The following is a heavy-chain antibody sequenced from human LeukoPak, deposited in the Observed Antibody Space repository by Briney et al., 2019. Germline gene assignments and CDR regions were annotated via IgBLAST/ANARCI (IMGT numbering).Heavy chain of an antibody. CDR1: GGSISSGGYY. CDR2: IYYRGST. V-gene: IGHV4-31*03. CDR3: AGSQDIVATFEY. D-gene: IGHD5-12*01. Sequence: SETLSLTCTVSGGSISSGGYYWSWIRQHPGRGLEWIGYIYYRGSTYYNPSLKSRITISIDTSKNQFSLKLTSVTAADTAVYYCAGSQDIVATFEYWGQGTLVIVSS. J-gene: IGHJ4*02.